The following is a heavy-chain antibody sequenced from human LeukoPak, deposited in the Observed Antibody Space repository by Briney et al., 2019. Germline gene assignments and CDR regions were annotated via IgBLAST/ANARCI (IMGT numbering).Heavy chain of an antibody. CDR2: INPSGGST. J-gene: IGHJ4*02. D-gene: IGHD3-3*01. CDR1: GYTFTGYY. V-gene: IGHV1-46*01. Sequence: ASVKVSCKASGYTFTGYYMHWVRQAPGQGLEWMGIINPSGGSTSYAQKFQGRVTMTRDTSTSTVYMELSSLRSEDTAVYYCARDRRYYDFWSGLNYWGQGTLVTVSS. CDR3: ARDRRYYDFWSGLNY.